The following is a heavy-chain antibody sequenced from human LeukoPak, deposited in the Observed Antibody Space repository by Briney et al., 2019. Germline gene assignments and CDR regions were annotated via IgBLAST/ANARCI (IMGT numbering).Heavy chain of an antibody. V-gene: IGHV4-38-2*02. CDR2: IYHSGST. D-gene: IGHD3-10*01. J-gene: IGHJ6*04. Sequence: PSETLSLTCTVSGYSISSGYYWGWIRQPPGKGLEWIGDIYHSGSTNYNPSLKSRVTISVDTSKNQFSLKLSSVTAADTAVYYCARAGYYFGSGSYSPMDVWGKGTTVTISS. CDR1: GYSISSGYY. CDR3: ARAGYYFGSGSYSPMDV.